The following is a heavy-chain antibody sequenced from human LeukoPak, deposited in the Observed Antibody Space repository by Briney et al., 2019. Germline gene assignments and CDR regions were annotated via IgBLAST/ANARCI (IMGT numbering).Heavy chain of an antibody. D-gene: IGHD6-13*01. CDR1: GGSISSYY. CDR2: IYYRGST. V-gene: IGHV4-59*12. J-gene: IGHJ3*02. CDR3: ASPGNSSDAFDI. Sequence: SETLSLTCTVSGGSISSYYWSWIRQPPGKGLEWIGYIYYRGSTNYNPSLKSRVTISVDTSKNQFSLKLSSVTAADTAVYYCASPGNSSDAFDIWGQGTMVTVSS.